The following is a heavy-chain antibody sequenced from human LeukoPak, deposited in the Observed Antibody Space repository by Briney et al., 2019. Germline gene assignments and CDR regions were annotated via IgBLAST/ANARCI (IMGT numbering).Heavy chain of an antibody. CDR3: ARHVSMVRGVIIVDP. CDR2: IYYSGTA. Sequence: SQTLSLTCTVSGGSISSGDFYWSWVRQHPEKGLEWIGYIYYSGTAYYNPSLKSRVTMSVDTSKNQFSLKLSSVTAADTAVYYCARHVSMVRGVIIVDPWGQGTLVTVSS. V-gene: IGHV4-31*03. D-gene: IGHD3-10*01. J-gene: IGHJ5*02. CDR1: GGSISSGDFY.